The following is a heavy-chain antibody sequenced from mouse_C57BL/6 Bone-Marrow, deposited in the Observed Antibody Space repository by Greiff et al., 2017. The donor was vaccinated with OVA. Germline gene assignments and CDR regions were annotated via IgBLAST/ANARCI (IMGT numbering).Heavy chain of an antibody. J-gene: IGHJ3*01. D-gene: IGHD4-1*01. CDR2: IDPENGDT. CDR3: TWDLAWFAY. Sequence: EVQLQQSGAELVRPGASVKLSCTASGFNIKDDYMHWVKQRPEQGLEWIGWIDPENGDTESASKFQGKAPITADTSSNTAYLQLSSLTSEDTAVYYCTWDLAWFAYWGQGTLVTVSA. V-gene: IGHV14-4*01. CDR1: GFNIKDDY.